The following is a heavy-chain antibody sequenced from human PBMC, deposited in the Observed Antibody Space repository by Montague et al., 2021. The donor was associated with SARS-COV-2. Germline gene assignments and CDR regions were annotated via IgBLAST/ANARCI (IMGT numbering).Heavy chain of an antibody. CDR1: GFTFSSYA. CDR3: AREEPTWAFDI. CDR2: ISYDGSNK. J-gene: IGHJ3*02. Sequence: SLRLSCAASGFTFSSYAMHWVRQAPGKGLEWVAVISYDGSNKYYADSVKGRFTISRDNSKNTLYLRMNSLRAEDTAVYYCAREEPTWAFDIWGQGTMVTVSS. D-gene: IGHD1-14*01. V-gene: IGHV3-30-3*01.